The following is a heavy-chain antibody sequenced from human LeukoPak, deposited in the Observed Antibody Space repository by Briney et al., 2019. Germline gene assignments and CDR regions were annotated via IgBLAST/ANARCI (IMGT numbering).Heavy chain of an antibody. CDR3: AKYPPYCTSTSCLAPGFQH. Sequence: VGSLRLSCAASGFIFSGYAMSWVRQAPGKGLEWVSAISGSSGSTFYADSVKGRFTISRDNSKNTLYLQMNSLRAEDTAVYYCAKYPPYCTSTSCLAPGFQHWGQGTLVTVSS. J-gene: IGHJ1*01. D-gene: IGHD2-2*01. CDR1: GFIFSGYA. CDR2: ISGSSGST. V-gene: IGHV3-23*01.